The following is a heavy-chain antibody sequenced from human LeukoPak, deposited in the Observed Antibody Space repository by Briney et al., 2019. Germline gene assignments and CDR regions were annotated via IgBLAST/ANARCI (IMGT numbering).Heavy chain of an antibody. J-gene: IGHJ4*02. D-gene: IGHD3-3*01. CDR1: GFTFSSYA. CDR2: ISGSGGST. CDR3: AKISYYDFWSGYSPPPYYFDY. Sequence: GGSLRLSCAASGFTFSSYAMSWVRQAPGKGLEWVSAISGSGGSTYYADSVKGRFTISRDNSKNTLYPQMNSLRAEDTAVYYCAKISYYDFWSGYSPPPYYFDYWGQGTLVTVSS. V-gene: IGHV3-23*01.